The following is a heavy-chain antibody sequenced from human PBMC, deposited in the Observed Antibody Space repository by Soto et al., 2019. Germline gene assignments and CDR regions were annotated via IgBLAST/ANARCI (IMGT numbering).Heavy chain of an antibody. J-gene: IGHJ5*02. CDR3: SKWDGYGDQ. D-gene: IGHD5-12*01. Sequence: EVQLLESGGGLVQPGGSLRLSCAASGFTFSTNSMTWVRQAPGKGLEWVCGISGGGDSTHYADSVKGRFTISRDNSKNTVYLQMNSRTADDTAVYFCSKWDGYGDQWGQGTVVTVSS. CDR1: GFTFSTNS. V-gene: IGHV3-23*01. CDR2: ISGGGDST.